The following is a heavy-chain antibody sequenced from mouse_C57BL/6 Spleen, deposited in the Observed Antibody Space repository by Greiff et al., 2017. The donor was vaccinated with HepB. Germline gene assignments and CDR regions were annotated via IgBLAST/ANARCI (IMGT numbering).Heavy chain of an antibody. CDR3: ASYYGSSYAMDY. V-gene: IGHV5-16*01. CDR2: INYDGSST. CDR1: GFTFSDYY. D-gene: IGHD1-1*01. Sequence: DVKLVESEGGLVQPGSSMKLSCTASGFTFSDYYMAWVRQVPEKGLEWVANINYDGSSTYYLDSLKSRFIISRDNAKNILYLQMSSLKSEDTATYYCASYYGSSYAMDYWGQGTSVTVSS. J-gene: IGHJ4*01.